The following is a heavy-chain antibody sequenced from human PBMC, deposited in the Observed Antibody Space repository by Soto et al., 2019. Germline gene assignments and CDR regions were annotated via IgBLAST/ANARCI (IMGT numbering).Heavy chain of an antibody. D-gene: IGHD3-16*01. CDR3: ARDPGGSTHHWFDP. J-gene: IGHJ5*02. V-gene: IGHV3-23*01. CDR1: GFTFTNYA. CDR2: VTRIGGDT. Sequence: EVQLLESGGDLVQPGGSLRLTCAASGFTFTNYAMSWVRQAPGRGLEWVSGVTRIGGDTYYAASVKGRFPISRDDSQNTVYLQLNRLRPEDTAVYYCARDPGGSTHHWFDPWGQGTLVTVSS.